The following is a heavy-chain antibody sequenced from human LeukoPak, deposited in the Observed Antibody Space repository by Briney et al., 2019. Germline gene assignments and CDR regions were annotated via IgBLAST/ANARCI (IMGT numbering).Heavy chain of an antibody. CDR1: GFTFKNNW. Sequence: GGSLRLSCAASGFTFKNNWMHWVRQALGKGLMWVSRINTDGTRTTYADSVRGRFTISRDNAKSTLYLQMSSLKAEDTAVYYCARIIGYSNQFDYWGQGTLVTVSS. J-gene: IGHJ4*02. D-gene: IGHD5-18*01. V-gene: IGHV3-74*01. CDR3: ARIIGYSNQFDY. CDR2: INTDGTRT.